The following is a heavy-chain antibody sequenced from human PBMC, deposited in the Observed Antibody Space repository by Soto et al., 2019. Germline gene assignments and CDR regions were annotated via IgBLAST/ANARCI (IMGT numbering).Heavy chain of an antibody. CDR2: INVGNDNT. D-gene: IGHD1-26*01. CDR1: GYTFTSYS. Sequence: ASVKVSCKASGYTFTSYSMHWVRQAPGQRLEWMGWINVGNDNTKYSQKFQDRVTFTRDTSASTAFMELSSLRSEDTAVYYCGRNGVVGSYVFWHFDYWGQGIQVTVSS. J-gene: IGHJ4*02. V-gene: IGHV1-3*01. CDR3: GRNGVVGSYVFWHFDY.